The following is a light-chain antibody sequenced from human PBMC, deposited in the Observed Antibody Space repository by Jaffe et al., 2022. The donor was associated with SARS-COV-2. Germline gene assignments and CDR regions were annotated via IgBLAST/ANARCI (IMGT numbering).Light chain of an antibody. CDR3: QQGYSTPPT. CDR1: QSVSSY. CDR2: AAS. J-gene: IGKJ2*01. Sequence: DIQMTQSPSSLSASVGDRVTITCRASQSVSSYLNWYQQKPGKAPKLLIYAASTLQSGVPSRFSGSGSGTGFTLTITSLQPDDFATYYCQQGYSTPPTFGQGTKLEIK. V-gene: IGKV1-39*01.